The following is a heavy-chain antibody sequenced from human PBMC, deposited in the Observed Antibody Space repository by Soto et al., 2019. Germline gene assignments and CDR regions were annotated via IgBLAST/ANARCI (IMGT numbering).Heavy chain of an antibody. J-gene: IGHJ4*02. Sequence: ASVHVSCKASGYTFTSYGISWVRQATGQGLKLIGWMNPNSGNTGYAQKFQGRVTMTRNTSISTAYMELSSLRSEDTAVYYCARGLRPEGYWGQGTLVTVSS. CDR2: MNPNSGNT. CDR1: GYTFTSYG. D-gene: IGHD4-17*01. CDR3: ARGLRPEGY. V-gene: IGHV1-8*02.